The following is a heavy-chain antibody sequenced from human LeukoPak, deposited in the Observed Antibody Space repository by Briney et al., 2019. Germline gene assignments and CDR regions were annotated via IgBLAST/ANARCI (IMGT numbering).Heavy chain of an antibody. J-gene: IGHJ4*02. CDR3: ARGGLRFLEWLLDSGGFDY. CDR2: ISAYNGNT. CDR1: GYIFTSYG. Sequence: ASVKVSCKASGYIFTSYGISWVRQAPGQGLEWMGWISAYNGNTNYAQKLQGRVTMTTDTSTSTAYMELRSLRSDDTAVYYCARGGLRFLEWLLDSGGFDYWGQGTLVTVSS. D-gene: IGHD3-3*01. V-gene: IGHV1-18*01.